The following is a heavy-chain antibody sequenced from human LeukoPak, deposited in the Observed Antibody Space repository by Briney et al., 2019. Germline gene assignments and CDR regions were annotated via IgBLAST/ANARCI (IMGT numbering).Heavy chain of an antibody. J-gene: IGHJ6*03. V-gene: IGHV4-34*01. CDR3: ARRRLRYFDWLEGDYYYYYMDV. D-gene: IGHD3-9*01. Sequence: PSETLSLTCAVYGGSFSGHYWSWIRQPPGKGLEWIGEINHSGSTNYNPSLKSRVTISVDTSKNQFSLKLSSVTAADTAVYYCARRRLRYFDWLEGDYYYYYMDVWGKGTTVTISS. CDR1: GGSFSGHY. CDR2: INHSGST.